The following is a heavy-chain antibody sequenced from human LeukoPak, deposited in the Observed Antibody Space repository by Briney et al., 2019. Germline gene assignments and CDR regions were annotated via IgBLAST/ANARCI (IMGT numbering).Heavy chain of an antibody. CDR1: GGSISNYH. D-gene: IGHD6-19*01. Sequence: PSETLSLTCTVSGGSISNYHWSWIRQPAGKGLEWIGQIHTSGSTNYNPPLKSRVTMSIDTPENQLSLTIRSVTAADTAVYYCARRDIRSGWSFDYWGQGALVTVSS. CDR2: IHTSGST. J-gene: IGHJ4*02. CDR3: ARRDIRSGWSFDY. V-gene: IGHV4-4*07.